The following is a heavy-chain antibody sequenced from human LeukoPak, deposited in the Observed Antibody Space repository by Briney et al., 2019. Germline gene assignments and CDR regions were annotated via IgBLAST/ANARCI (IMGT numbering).Heavy chain of an antibody. Sequence: GGSLKLSCEASGFTFSSYAMSWVRQAPGKGLEWISAISGSGGSTYYADSVKGRFTISRDNSKNTLYLQMNSLRAEDTAVYYCAKDPMTISEIWYWGQGTLVTVSS. CDR2: ISGSGGST. CDR3: AKDPMTISEIWY. J-gene: IGHJ4*02. D-gene: IGHD3-3*01. CDR1: GFTFSSYA. V-gene: IGHV3-23*01.